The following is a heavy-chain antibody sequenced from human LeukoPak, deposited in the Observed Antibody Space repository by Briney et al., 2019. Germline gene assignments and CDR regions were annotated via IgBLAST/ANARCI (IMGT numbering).Heavy chain of an antibody. CDR3: ARHRSGGSQDDAFDI. D-gene: IGHD2-15*01. J-gene: IGHJ3*02. CDR1: GFTFSDYY. CDR2: ISSSGSTI. V-gene: IGHV3-11*01. Sequence: GGSLRLSCAASGFTFSDYYMSWIRQAPGKGLEWVSYISSSGSTIYYADSVKGRFTISRQNAKNSLFLQMNSLRAEDTAVYYCARHRSGGSQDDAFDIWGQGTMVTVSS.